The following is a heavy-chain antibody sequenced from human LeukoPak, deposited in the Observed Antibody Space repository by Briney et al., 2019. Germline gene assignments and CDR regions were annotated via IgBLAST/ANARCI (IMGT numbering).Heavy chain of an antibody. Sequence: GGSLRLSCAASGFTFSSYSMNWVRQAPGKGLEWVSSISSSSSYIYYADSVKGRFTISRDNAKNSLYLQMNSLRAEDTAVYYCARVRSSWYYFDYWGQGILVTVSS. CDR1: GFTFSSYS. V-gene: IGHV3-21*01. J-gene: IGHJ4*02. CDR2: ISSSSSYI. D-gene: IGHD6-13*01. CDR3: ARVRSSWYYFDY.